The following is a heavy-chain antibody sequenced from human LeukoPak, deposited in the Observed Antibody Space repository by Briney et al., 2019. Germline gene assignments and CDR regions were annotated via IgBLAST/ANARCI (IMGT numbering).Heavy chain of an antibody. V-gene: IGHV3-48*02. CDR1: GFTLSTSG. CDR3: ARSPDGSGLFHY. J-gene: IGHJ4*02. CDR2: ISSSRTTI. D-gene: IGHD3-10*01. Sequence: GGSLRLSCAASGFTLSTSGMHWARQAPGKGLEWVSYISSSRTTIHYADSVKGRFTISRDNAKNSLYLQMNSLRDDDTAVYYCARSPDGSGLFHYWGQGTLVTVSS.